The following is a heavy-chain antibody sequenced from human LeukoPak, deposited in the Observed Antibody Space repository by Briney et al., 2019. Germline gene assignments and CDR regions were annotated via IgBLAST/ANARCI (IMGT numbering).Heavy chain of an antibody. CDR3: ARGYDILTGPPEISWSDP. V-gene: IGHV1-69*01. D-gene: IGHD3-9*01. Sequence: ASVTVSCKASGGTFSSYGINWVRQAPGQGLEWMGGIIPIFGTANYAQKFQGRVTITADESTSTAYMEVSSLRSEDTAVYYCARGYDILTGPPEISWSDPWGQGTLVTLSS. CDR2: IIPIFGTA. CDR1: GGTFSSYG. J-gene: IGHJ5*02.